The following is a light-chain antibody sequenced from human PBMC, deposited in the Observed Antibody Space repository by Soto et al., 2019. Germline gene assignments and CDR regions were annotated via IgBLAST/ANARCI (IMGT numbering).Light chain of an antibody. CDR3: QQRRNWPPT. V-gene: IGKV3-11*01. CDR1: QSVSSY. CDR2: DAS. Sequence: EIVLTQSPATLSLSPGERATLSCRASQSVSSYLAWYQQKPGQAPRLLIYDASNRATGIPARFSGRGSGTAFTLTISSLEPEDFAVYYCQQRRNWPPTFGGGTKVEIK. J-gene: IGKJ4*01.